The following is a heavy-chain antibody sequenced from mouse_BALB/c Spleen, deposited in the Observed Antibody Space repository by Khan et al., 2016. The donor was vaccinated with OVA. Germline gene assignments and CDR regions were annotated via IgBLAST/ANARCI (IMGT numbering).Heavy chain of an antibody. D-gene: IGHD1-1*01. J-gene: IGHJ2*01. CDR3: ARGNYYGYYFDY. V-gene: IGHV3-2*02. CDR1: GYSITSGYA. CDR2: ISYSGVT. Sequence: EVQLQESGPGLVKPSQSLSLTCTVTGYSITSGYAWNWIRQFPGNKLEWMGYISYSGVTSYTPSLKSRISITRDTSKNQFFLQLNSVTTEDTATYFCARGNYYGYYFDYWVRGTTLPVSS.